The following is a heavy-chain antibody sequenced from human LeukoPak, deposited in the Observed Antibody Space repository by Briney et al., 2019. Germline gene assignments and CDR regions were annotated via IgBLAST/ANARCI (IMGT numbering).Heavy chain of an antibody. J-gene: IGHJ4*02. V-gene: IGHV3-74*01. CDR2: SNGDGSDT. Sequence: GGSLRLSCAASGFTFNNYWMHWVRQVPGKGLMWVSRSNGDGSDTTYADSVKGRFTISRDNRKYTLNLQMNSLRVEDTAVYYCARTERGGFFDYWGQGALVTVPS. CDR1: GFTFNNYW. CDR3: ARTERGGFFDY. D-gene: IGHD2-21*02.